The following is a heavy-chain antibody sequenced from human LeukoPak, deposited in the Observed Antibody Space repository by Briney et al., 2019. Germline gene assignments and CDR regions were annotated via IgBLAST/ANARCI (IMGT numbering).Heavy chain of an antibody. Sequence: PSEALSLTCAVSAGSISSGGYSWSWIRQPPGKVLERIGYIYHSGSTYYNPSLKSRVTISVDRSKNQFSLKLSSVTAADTAVYYCASGYYDAEYFQHWGQGTLVTVSS. D-gene: IGHD3-22*01. CDR1: AGSISSGGYS. V-gene: IGHV4-30-2*01. CDR2: IYHSGST. CDR3: ASGYYDAEYFQH. J-gene: IGHJ1*01.